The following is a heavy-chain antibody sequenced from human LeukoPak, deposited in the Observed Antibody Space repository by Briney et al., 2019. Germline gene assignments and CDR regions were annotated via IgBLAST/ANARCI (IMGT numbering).Heavy chain of an antibody. CDR2: ISWNSGSI. CDR1: GFTFDDYA. V-gene: IGHV3-9*01. CDR3: AKDMPEGDYGDPYYFDY. Sequence: PGRSLRLSCAASGFTFDDYAMHWVRHAPGKGLEGVSGISWNSGSIGYADSVKGRFTISRDNAKNSLYLQRNSLRAEDTALYYCAKDMPEGDYGDPYYFDYWGQGTLVTVSS. J-gene: IGHJ4*02. D-gene: IGHD4-17*01.